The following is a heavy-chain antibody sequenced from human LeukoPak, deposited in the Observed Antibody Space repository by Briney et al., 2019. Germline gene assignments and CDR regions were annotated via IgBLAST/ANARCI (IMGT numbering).Heavy chain of an antibody. D-gene: IGHD6-13*01. V-gene: IGHV1-69*04. CDR3: ARSEGAAGTFFDY. Sequence: EASVKVSCMASGGTFSSYAISWVRQAPGQGLEWMGRIIPILGIANYAQKFQGRVTITADKSPSTAYMELSSLRSEDAAVYYCARSEGAAGTFFDYWGQGTLVTVSS. CDR2: IIPILGIA. CDR1: GGTFSSYA. J-gene: IGHJ4*02.